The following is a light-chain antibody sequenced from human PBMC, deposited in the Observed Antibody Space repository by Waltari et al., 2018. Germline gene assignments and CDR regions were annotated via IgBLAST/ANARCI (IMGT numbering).Light chain of an antibody. CDR1: QDISNY. Sequence: DIQMTQSPSSLSASVGDRVSITCQASQDISNYLNWYQQKPGKAPKLLIYDASNLETGVPSRLSGSVCGTDFTFTISSLQPEDIATDYCQQYDNLPPLTFGGGTKVEIK. CDR3: QQYDNLPPLT. J-gene: IGKJ4*01. CDR2: DAS. V-gene: IGKV1-33*01.